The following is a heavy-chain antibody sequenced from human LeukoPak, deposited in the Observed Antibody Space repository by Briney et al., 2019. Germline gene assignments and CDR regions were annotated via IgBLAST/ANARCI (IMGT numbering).Heavy chain of an antibody. D-gene: IGHD5-24*01. Sequence: SETLSLTCTVSGGAVSGYYWSWIRQPPGKGLEWIGYIYYSGSTNYNPSLKSRVTISVDTSKNQFSLKLSSVTAADTAVYYCARKNGDNSWYFDIWGRGTLVTVSS. CDR3: ARKNGDNSWYFDI. CDR1: GGAVSGYY. V-gene: IGHV4-59*02. CDR2: IYYSGST. J-gene: IGHJ2*01.